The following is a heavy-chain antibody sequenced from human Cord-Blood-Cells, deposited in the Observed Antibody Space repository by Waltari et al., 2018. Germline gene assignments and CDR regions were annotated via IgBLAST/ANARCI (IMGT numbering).Heavy chain of an antibody. CDR1: GFTFDDYA. D-gene: IGHD3-10*01. Sequence: EVQLVESGGGLVQPGRSLRLSCAASGFTFDDYAMHWVRQAPGKGLEWVSGISWNSGSIGYADSVKGRFTISRDNAKNSLYLQMNSLRAEDTALYYCAKDRGFREFDYWGQGTLVTVSS. CDR3: AKDRGFREFDY. J-gene: IGHJ4*02. V-gene: IGHV3-9*01. CDR2: ISWNSGSI.